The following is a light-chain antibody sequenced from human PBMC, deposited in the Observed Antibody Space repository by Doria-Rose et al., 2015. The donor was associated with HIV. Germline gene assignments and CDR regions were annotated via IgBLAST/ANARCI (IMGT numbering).Light chain of an antibody. Sequence: TQSPGTLSLSPGERATPSCMASQRVKSSYLAWYQQKPGQAPRLLIYDASSRATGIQDRFSGSGSGTDFTLTISRLEPEDVAVYYCQQYGTSRGTFGQGTRLEIK. CDR3: QQYGTSRGT. V-gene: IGKV3-20*01. CDR2: DAS. J-gene: IGKJ5*01. CDR1: QRVKSSY.